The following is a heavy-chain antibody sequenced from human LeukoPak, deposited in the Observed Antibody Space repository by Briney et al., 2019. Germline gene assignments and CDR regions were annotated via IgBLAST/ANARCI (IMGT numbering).Heavy chain of an antibody. D-gene: IGHD2-2*01. CDR2: IYSTGST. CDR1: GGSISSSY. J-gene: IGHJ6*02. CDR3: ARGICSSTSCYYYFYGLDV. Sequence: PSETLSLTCSVSGGSISSSYWSWFRQPAGKGLEWIGRIYSTGSTNYNPSLKSRVTMSLDTSKKQYSLKLSPVTAADTAVYYCARGICSSTSCYYYFYGLDVWGQGTAVTVSS. V-gene: IGHV4-4*07.